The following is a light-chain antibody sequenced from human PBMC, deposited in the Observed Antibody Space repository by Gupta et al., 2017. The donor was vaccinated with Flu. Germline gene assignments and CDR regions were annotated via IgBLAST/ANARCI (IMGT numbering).Light chain of an antibody. J-gene: IGKJ1*01. Sequence: LTITCRASQSISSWLAWYQQKPGKAPKLLIYKASSLESGVPSRFSGSGSGTEFTLTISSLQPDDFATYYCQQYDRYSWTFGQGTKVEIK. CDR3: QQYDRYSWT. V-gene: IGKV1-5*03. CDR2: KAS. CDR1: QSISSW.